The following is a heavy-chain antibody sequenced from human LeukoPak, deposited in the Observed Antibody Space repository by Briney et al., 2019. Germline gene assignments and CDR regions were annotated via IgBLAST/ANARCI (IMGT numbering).Heavy chain of an antibody. CDR2: INTNAGNP. CDR3: ARLLGIAAAGTIAGRVFWFDP. J-gene: IGHJ5*02. D-gene: IGHD6-13*01. Sequence: ASVKVSCKASGYTFTRYAINWVRQAPGQGLEWMGWINTNAGNPTYAQGFTGRCVFSLDTSVSTAYLQISSLKAKDTAVYYCARLLGIAAAGTIAGRVFWFDPWGQGTRVIVSS. CDR1: GYTFTRYA. V-gene: IGHV7-4-1*02.